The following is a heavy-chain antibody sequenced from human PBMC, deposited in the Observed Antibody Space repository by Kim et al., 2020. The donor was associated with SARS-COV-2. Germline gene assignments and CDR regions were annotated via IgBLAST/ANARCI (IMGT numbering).Heavy chain of an antibody. CDR3: ARDRSKYQLLWSCWFDP. CDR2: IWYDGSNK. Sequence: GGSLRLSCAASGFTFSSYGMHWVRQAPGKGLEWVAVIWYDGSNKYYADSVKGRFTISRDNSKNTLYLQMNSLRAEDTAVYYCARDRSKYQLLWSCWFDPWGQGTLVTVSS. V-gene: IGHV3-33*01. CDR1: GFTFSSYG. J-gene: IGHJ5*02. D-gene: IGHD2-2*01.